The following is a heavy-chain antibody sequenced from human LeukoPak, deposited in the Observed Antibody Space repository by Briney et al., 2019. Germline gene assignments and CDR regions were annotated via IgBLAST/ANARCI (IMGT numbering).Heavy chain of an antibody. J-gene: IGHJ4*02. V-gene: IGHV4-34*01. CDR3: ARGRYSALGY. CDR2: INHSGST. D-gene: IGHD2-15*01. CDR1: GGSFSGYY. Sequence: PSETLSLTCAVYGGSFSGYYWSWIRQPPGKGLEWIGEINHSGSTNYNPSLKSRVTISVDTSKNQFSLKLSSVTAADTAVYYCARGRYSALGYWGQGTLVTVSS.